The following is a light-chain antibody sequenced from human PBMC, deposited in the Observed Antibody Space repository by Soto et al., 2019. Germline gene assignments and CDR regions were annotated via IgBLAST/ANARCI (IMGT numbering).Light chain of an antibody. CDR2: DDR. Sequence: SYELTQPPSVSVAPGQTARIPCGGNNIGSKGVHWYQQRPGLAPVLVVYDDRDRPSGSPERFSGSNSGNTATLTISRVEAGDEADYYCQVWDSSSDHVVFGGGTKVTVL. V-gene: IGLV3-21*02. J-gene: IGLJ2*01. CDR3: QVWDSSSDHVV. CDR1: NIGSKG.